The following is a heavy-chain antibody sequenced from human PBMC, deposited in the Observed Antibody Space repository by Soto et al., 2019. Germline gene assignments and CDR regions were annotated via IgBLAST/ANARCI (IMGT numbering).Heavy chain of an antibody. D-gene: IGHD3-22*01. J-gene: IGHJ4*02. V-gene: IGHV3-74*01. CDR1: GFTFSSYW. CDR2: INSDGSST. CDR3: ARSPTAPNYYDSSGYPWYFDY. Sequence: GGSLRLSCAASGFTFSSYWMHWVRQAPGKGLAWVSRINSDGSSTSYADSVKGRFTISRDNAKNTLYLQMNSLRAEDTAVYYCARSPTAPNYYDSSGYPWYFDYWGQGTLVTVSS.